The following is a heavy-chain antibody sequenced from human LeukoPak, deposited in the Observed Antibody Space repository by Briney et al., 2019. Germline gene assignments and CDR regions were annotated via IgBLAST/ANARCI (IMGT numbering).Heavy chain of an antibody. V-gene: IGHV3-64D*06. CDR1: GFTFSSYE. D-gene: IGHD4-23*01. J-gene: IGHJ4*02. CDR3: VKDPYDYGGSEGYFDY. Sequence: GGSLRLSCAASGFTFSSYEMNWVRQAPGKGLEYVSAISSNGGSTYYADSVKGRFTISRDNSKNTLYLQMSSLRAEDTAVYYCVKDPYDYGGSEGYFDYWGQGTPVTVSS. CDR2: ISSNGGST.